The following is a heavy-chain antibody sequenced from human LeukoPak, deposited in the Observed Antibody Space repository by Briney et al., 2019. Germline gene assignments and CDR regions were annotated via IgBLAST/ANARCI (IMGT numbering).Heavy chain of an antibody. CDR2: ISSSSRYI. J-gene: IGHJ3*02. D-gene: IGHD5-24*01. Sequence: GGSLRLSCAASGFTVSSYRMNWVRPAPGRGLEWVSSISSSSRYIYYADSVNDRFTISRDNGKNSLYLKMHSLRAEATAVYYCARPLEMATITGAFDIWGQGTMVTVSS. CDR3: ARPLEMATITGAFDI. CDR1: GFTVSSYR. V-gene: IGHV3-21*01.